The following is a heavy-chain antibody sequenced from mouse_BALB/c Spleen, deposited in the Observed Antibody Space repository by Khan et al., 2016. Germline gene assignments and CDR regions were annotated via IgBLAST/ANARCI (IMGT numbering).Heavy chain of an antibody. J-gene: IGHJ1*01. CDR1: GFTFTDYY. CDR3: ARDGNYFDV. V-gene: IGHV7-3*02. Sequence: EVELVESGGGLVQPGGSLRLSCATSGFTFTDYYMSWVRQPPGKALEWLGFIRNKANGYTTEYSASVQGRFTISRDNSQSILYLQMNTLGAEDSATYYCARDGNYFDVWGAGTTVTVSS. D-gene: IGHD2-1*01. CDR2: IRNKANGYTT.